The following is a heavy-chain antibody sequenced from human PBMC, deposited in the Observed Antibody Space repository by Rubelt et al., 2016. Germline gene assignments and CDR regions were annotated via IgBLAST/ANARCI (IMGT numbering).Heavy chain of an antibody. CDR2: IEQDGSEK. D-gene: IGHD2-2*01. CDR1: GFTFSSYW. Sequence: EVQLVESGGGLVQPGGSLRLSCAASGFTFSSYWMSWVRQAPGKGLEWVANIEQDGSEKYYVDSVKGRFTISRDNAKNSLYLQMNSLRAEDTAVYYCAGDVLQDIVVVPAGVFDYWGQGTLVTVSS. CDR3: AGDVLQDIVVVPAGVFDY. J-gene: IGHJ4*02. V-gene: IGHV3-7*01.